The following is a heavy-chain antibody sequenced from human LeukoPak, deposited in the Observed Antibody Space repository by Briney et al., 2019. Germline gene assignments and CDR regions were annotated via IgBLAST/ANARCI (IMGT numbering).Heavy chain of an antibody. V-gene: IGHV3-7*01. CDR1: GFTFSSYW. CDR3: ARAFLERDFDY. D-gene: IGHD2/OR15-2a*01. Sequence: GGSLRLSCAASGFTFSSYWMSWVRQAPGKGLEWVANIKQDGSEKYYVDSVKGRFTISRDNAKNSPYLQMNSLRAEDTAVYYCARAFLERDFDYWGQGTLVTVSS. CDR2: IKQDGSEK. J-gene: IGHJ4*02.